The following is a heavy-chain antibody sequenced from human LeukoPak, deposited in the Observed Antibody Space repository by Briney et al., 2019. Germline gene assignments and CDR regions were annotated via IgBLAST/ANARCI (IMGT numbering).Heavy chain of an antibody. D-gene: IGHD3-10*01. J-gene: IGHJ6*02. CDR2: ISGSGGST. V-gene: IGHV3-23*01. Sequence: GGSLRLSCAASGFTFSSYAMSWVRQAPGKGLEWVSAISGSGGSTYYADSVKGRFTISRDNSKNTLYLQMNSLRAEDTAVYYCAKGFDGSGSYPYYYGMDVWGQGTTVTVSS. CDR1: GFTFSSYA. CDR3: AKGFDGSGSYPYYYGMDV.